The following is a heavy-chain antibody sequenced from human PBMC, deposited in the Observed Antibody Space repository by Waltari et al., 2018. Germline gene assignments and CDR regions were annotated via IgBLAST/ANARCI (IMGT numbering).Heavy chain of an antibody. CDR2: IYYSGST. J-gene: IGHJ4*02. CDR1: GGSISSGGSY. V-gene: IGHV4-31*03. CDR3: ARAEGTMVRGVIWPYFDY. Sequence: QVQLQESGPGLVKPSQTLSLTCPVSGGSISSGGSYWSWIRQHPGKGLEWIGYIYYSGSTYYNPSLKSRVTVSVDTSKNQFSLKLSSVTAADTAVYYCARAEGTMVRGVIWPYFDYWGQGTLVTVSS. D-gene: IGHD3-10*01.